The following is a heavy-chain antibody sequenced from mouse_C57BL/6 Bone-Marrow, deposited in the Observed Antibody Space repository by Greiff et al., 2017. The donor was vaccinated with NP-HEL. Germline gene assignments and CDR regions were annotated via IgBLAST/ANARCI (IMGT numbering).Heavy chain of an antibody. D-gene: IGHD2-3*01. CDR1: GYTFTSYW. CDR2: IHPSDSDT. J-gene: IGHJ3*01. CDR3: AIGLYDGYYVPFAY. Sequence: VHLVESGAELVKPGASVKVSCKASGYTFTSYWMHWVKQRPGQGLEWIGRIHPSDSDTNYNQKFKGKATLTVDKSPSTAYMQLSSLTSEDSAVYYCAIGLYDGYYVPFAYWGQGTLVTVSA. V-gene: IGHV1-74*01.